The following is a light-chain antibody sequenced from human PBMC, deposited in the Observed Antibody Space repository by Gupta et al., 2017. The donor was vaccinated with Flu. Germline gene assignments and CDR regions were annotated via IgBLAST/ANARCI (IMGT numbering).Light chain of an antibody. Sequence: TISCTGTSSDIGGDKSVSWYQQHPGKAPKLLIFEVSNRPSVVTARFSGSKSGNTASLTIAGLHTEDEADYYCSSDTNTNTLVLFGGGTKLTVL. CDR2: EVS. J-gene: IGLJ2*01. CDR3: SSDTNTNTLVL. CDR1: SSDIGGDKS. V-gene: IGLV2-14*01.